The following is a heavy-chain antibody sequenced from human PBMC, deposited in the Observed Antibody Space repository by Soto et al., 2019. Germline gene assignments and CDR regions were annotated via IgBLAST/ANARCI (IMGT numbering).Heavy chain of an antibody. Sequence: QVQLQESGPGLVKPSQTLSLTCTVSGGSISSAAYYWSWIRQHPGKGLEWIGYISHSGSTYYNPSLMRCVILSAHTSKNQFSLSLTSATAADTAVYYCAREYTYGSNFFDCWGQGALVTVSS. CDR1: GGSISSAAYY. D-gene: IGHD2-2*02. V-gene: IGHV4-31*03. CDR2: ISHSGST. CDR3: AREYTYGSNFFDC. J-gene: IGHJ4*02.